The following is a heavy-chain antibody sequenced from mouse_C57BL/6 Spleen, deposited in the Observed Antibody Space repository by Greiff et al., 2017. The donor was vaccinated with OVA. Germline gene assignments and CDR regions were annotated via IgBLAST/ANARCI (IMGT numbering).Heavy chain of an antibody. V-gene: IGHV1-52*01. J-gene: IGHJ2*01. D-gene: IGHD2-14*01. CDR1: GYTFTSYW. CDR3: ARLGTLYDVDY. CDR2: IDPYDSET. Sequence: VQLQQPGAELVRPGSSVKLSCKASGYTFTSYWMHWVKQRPIQGLEWIGNIDPYDSETHYTQKFKDKATLTVDKSSSTAYRQLSSRTSEDSAVYYCARLGTLYDVDYWGQGTTLTVSS.